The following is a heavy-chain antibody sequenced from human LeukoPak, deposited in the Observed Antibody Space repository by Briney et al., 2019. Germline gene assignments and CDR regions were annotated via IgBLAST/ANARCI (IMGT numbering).Heavy chain of an antibody. D-gene: IGHD6-19*01. Sequence: GASVKVSCKASGYTFTSYYMHWVRQAPGQGLEWMGIINPSGGSTSYAQKFQGRVTMTRDMSTSTVYMELSSLRSEDTAVYYCARAAIIAVAGTGQGYFQHWGQGTLVTVSS. J-gene: IGHJ1*01. V-gene: IGHV1-46*01. CDR1: GYTFTSYY. CDR2: INPSGGST. CDR3: ARAAIIAVAGTGQGYFQH.